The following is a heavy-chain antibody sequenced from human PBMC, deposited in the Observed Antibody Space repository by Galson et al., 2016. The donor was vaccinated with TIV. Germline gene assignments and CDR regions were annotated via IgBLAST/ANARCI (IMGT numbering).Heavy chain of an antibody. V-gene: IGHV1-3*01. CDR2: INDGNGNT. J-gene: IGHJ4*02. CDR3: ARPPYCGGDCYKYDN. CDR1: GYSFSIYA. Sequence: SVKVSCKASGYSFSIYAMHWVRQAPGQRLEWMGWINDGNGNTKYSKQFKGRLTITRDTTASTAYMELNSMRPEDTAVYYCARPPYCGGDCYKYDNWGQGILVTVSS. D-gene: IGHD2-21*01.